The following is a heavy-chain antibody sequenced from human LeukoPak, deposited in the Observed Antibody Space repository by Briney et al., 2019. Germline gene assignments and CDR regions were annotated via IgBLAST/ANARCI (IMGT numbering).Heavy chain of an antibody. CDR3: ARDRRYSYGPGYFDL. Sequence: GGSLRLSCAASGFTFSSYSMNWVRQAPGKGLEWVSSISSSSSYIYYADSVKGRFTISRDNAKNSLYLQMNSLRAEDTAVCYCARDRRYSYGPGYFDLWGRGTLVTVSS. CDR1: GFTFSSYS. CDR2: ISSSSSYI. D-gene: IGHD5-18*01. V-gene: IGHV3-21*01. J-gene: IGHJ2*01.